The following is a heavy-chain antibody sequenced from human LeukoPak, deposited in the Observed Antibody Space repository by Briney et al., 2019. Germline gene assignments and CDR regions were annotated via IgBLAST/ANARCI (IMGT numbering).Heavy chain of an antibody. Sequence: GESLKISCKGSGYSFTSYWISWVRQMPGKGLEWMGIIYPGDSATRYSPSFQGQVTISADKSISTAYLQWSSLKASDTAKYYCALGRRGAAGAFDIWGQGTLVTVSS. V-gene: IGHV5-51*01. D-gene: IGHD3-10*01. J-gene: IGHJ3*02. CDR2: IYPGDSAT. CDR3: ALGRRGAAGAFDI. CDR1: GYSFTSYW.